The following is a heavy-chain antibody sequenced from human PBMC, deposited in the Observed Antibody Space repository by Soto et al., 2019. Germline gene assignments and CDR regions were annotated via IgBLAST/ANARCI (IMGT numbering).Heavy chain of an antibody. CDR3: ARGAYDFWTTYYTDFDF. CDR1: GYTFTGYY. V-gene: IGHV1-2*02. J-gene: IGHJ4*02. Sequence: QVQLVQSGPEVKKPGASVKVSCRASGYTFTGYYLHWVRQAPGHGLEWMGWINPNTGGTNYAQKFQDRVNMTRDRSISTAYMELSSLRSDDTAVFYCARGAYDFWTTYYTDFDFWGQGTVVTVSS. CDR2: INPNTGGT. D-gene: IGHD3-3*01.